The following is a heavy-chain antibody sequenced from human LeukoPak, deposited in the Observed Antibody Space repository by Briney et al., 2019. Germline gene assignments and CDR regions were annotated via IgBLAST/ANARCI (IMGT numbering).Heavy chain of an antibody. J-gene: IGHJ4*02. V-gene: IGHV1-2*02. CDR2: INPNSGGT. D-gene: IGHD3-9*01. Sequence: ASVKVSCKASGYTFTGYYMHWVRQAPGQGLEWMGWINPNSGGTNYAQKFQGRGTMTRDTSISTAYMELSRLRSDDTAVYYCARAHYDILTGYYNAPYFDYWGQGTLVTVSS. CDR1: GYTFTGYY. CDR3: ARAHYDILTGYYNAPYFDY.